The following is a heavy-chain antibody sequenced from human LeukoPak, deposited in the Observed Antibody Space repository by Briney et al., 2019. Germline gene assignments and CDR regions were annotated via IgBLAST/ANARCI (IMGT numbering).Heavy chain of an antibody. Sequence: SQTLSLTCTVSGGSISSGSYYWSWIRQPPGKELEWIGRIYSSGTTNYKSSLKSRVTMSVDTSKNQFSLKLISVTAADTADYYCAREGQPDAFDIWGQGTTVTVSS. CDR3: AREGQPDAFDI. J-gene: IGHJ3*02. CDR1: GGSISSGSYY. D-gene: IGHD1-14*01. V-gene: IGHV4-61*02. CDR2: IYSSGTT.